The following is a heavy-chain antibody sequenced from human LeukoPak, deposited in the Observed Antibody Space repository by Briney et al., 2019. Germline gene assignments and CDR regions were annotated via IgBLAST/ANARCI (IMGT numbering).Heavy chain of an antibody. D-gene: IGHD1-26*01. Sequence: GGSLRLSCAASGFTFSSYWMSWVRQGPVKGLECVANIKEDGSERNYVDSIKGRFTISRDNAKNSLFLQMSSLRDEDTAVYFCTSHSPKRGSAGIIGASEYWGQGTLVTVSS. CDR2: IKEDGSER. V-gene: IGHV3-7*01. CDR3: TSHSPKRGSAGIIGASEY. J-gene: IGHJ4*02. CDR1: GFTFSSYW.